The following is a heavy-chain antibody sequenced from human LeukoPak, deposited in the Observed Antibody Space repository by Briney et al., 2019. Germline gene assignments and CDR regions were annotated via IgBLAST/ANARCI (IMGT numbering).Heavy chain of an antibody. CDR2: IYASGST. Sequence: SETLSLTCTVSGGSISSYYWSWIRQPAGKGLEWIGRIYASGSTNYNPSLKSRGTMSVDTSKNQFSLRLSSVTAADTAVYYCARQTAVAGKAGFDYWGQGTPVTVSS. J-gene: IGHJ4*02. V-gene: IGHV4-4*07. CDR3: ARQTAVAGKAGFDY. CDR1: GGSISSYY. D-gene: IGHD6-19*01.